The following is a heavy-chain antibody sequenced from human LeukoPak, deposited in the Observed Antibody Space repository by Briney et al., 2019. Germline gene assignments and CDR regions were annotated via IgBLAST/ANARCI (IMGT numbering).Heavy chain of an antibody. CDR2: IYPGDPDT. Sequence: GESLKISCKSSGYRFTNYWIAWVRQMPGKGLEWMGIIYPGDPDTRYSPSFQGQVTISADKSINTAYLRWSSLKASDTAMYYCARSTGYSYPDAFDIWGQGTMVTVSS. CDR3: ARSTGYSYPDAFDI. V-gene: IGHV5-51*01. CDR1: GYRFTNYW. D-gene: IGHD3-22*01. J-gene: IGHJ3*02.